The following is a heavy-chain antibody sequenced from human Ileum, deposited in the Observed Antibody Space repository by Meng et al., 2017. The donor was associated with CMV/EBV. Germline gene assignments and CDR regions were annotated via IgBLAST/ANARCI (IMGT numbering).Heavy chain of an antibody. CDR2: IYYSGSP. D-gene: IGHD2-15*01. CDR1: GGSITSGNYY. V-gene: IGHV4-30-4*08. Sequence: QVPPQESGPGLVKPSQTLSLTCTVSGGSITSGNYYWSWIRQPPGRGLEWIGYIYYSGSPYYKPSLKSRVTISLDTSKNQFSLNLRSVTATDSAVYYCVRQVVAASFDYWDQGALVTVSS. CDR3: VRQVVAASFDY. J-gene: IGHJ4*02.